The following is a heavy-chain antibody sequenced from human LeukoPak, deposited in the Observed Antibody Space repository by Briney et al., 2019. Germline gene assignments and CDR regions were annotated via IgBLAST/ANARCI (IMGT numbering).Heavy chain of an antibody. D-gene: IGHD4-17*01. Sequence: PGGSLRLSCAASGFTFSSYGMHWVRQAPGKGLEWVAVISYDGSNKYYADSVKGRFTIPRDNSKNTLYLQMNSLRAEDTAVYYCAKAEGDYGDYLYFQHWGQGTLVTVSS. CDR3: AKAEGDYGDYLYFQH. CDR1: GFTFSSYG. V-gene: IGHV3-30*18. CDR2: ISYDGSNK. J-gene: IGHJ1*01.